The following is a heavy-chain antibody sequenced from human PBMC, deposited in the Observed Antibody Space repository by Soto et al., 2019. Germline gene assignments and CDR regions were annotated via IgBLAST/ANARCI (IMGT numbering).Heavy chain of an antibody. CDR2: ISSSSSTI. CDR1: GFTFSSYS. CDR3: ARDTPIMITFGGVIDLDY. J-gene: IGHJ4*02. D-gene: IGHD3-16*02. V-gene: IGHV3-48*01. Sequence: GGSLRLSCAASGFTFSSYSMNWVRQAPGKGLEWVSYISSSSSTIYYADSVKGRFTISRDNAKNSLYLQMNSLRAEDTAVYYCARDTPIMITFGGVIDLDYWGQGTLVTVSS.